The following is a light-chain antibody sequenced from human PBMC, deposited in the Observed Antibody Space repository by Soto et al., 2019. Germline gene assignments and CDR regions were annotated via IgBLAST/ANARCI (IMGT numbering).Light chain of an antibody. CDR3: SSYSSGYTV. V-gene: IGLV2-14*03. J-gene: IGLJ2*01. Sequence: QSALTQPASEFGSPGQSITISCTGTSSDIGSYNYVSWYQRHPGRAPKLLIYDVSYRPSGISDRFSGSKSGYTASLTISGLQTEDEADYYCSSYSSGYTVFGGGTQLTVL. CDR2: DVS. CDR1: SSDIGSYNY.